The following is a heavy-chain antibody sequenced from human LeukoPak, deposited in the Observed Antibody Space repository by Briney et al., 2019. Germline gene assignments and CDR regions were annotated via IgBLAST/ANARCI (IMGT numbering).Heavy chain of an antibody. Sequence: PSETLSLTCTVSGGSISSGDYYWSWIRQPPGKGLEWIGCIYYSGSTYYNPSLKSRVTISVDTSKNQFSLKLSSVTAADTAVYYCAREYYDFWSGYRYFDYWGQGTLVTVSS. D-gene: IGHD3-3*01. CDR3: AREYYDFWSGYRYFDY. V-gene: IGHV4-30-4*01. CDR1: GGSISSGDYY. J-gene: IGHJ4*02. CDR2: IYYSGST.